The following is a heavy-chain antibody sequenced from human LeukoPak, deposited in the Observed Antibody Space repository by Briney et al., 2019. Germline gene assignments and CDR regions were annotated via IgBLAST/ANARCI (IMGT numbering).Heavy chain of an antibody. CDR2: ISGRSSTS. D-gene: IGHD1-26*01. Sequence: PGGSLRLSCAASAFTFSDYSMNWVRQAPGKGREWSSYISGRSSTSYYADSVRGRFTISRDNAKNSMYLQMNSLRAEDTAVYYCARDRLTSGSYFFDYWGQGTLVTVSS. J-gene: IGHJ4*02. V-gene: IGHV3-48*01. CDR1: AFTFSDYS. CDR3: ARDRLTSGSYFFDY.